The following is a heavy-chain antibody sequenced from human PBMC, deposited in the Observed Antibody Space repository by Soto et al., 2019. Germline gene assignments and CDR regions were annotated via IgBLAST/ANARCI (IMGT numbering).Heavy chain of an antibody. V-gene: IGHV3-53*01. CDR1: GFTVSSNY. J-gene: IGHJ4*02. Sequence: EVQLVESGGGLIQPGGSLRLSCAASGFTVSSNYMSWVRQAPGKGLEWVSVIYSGGSTYYADSVKGRFIISRDNSKNTLYLQMNSLRAEDTAVYYCASAKRWLQSGHFDYWGQGTLVTVSS. CDR3: ASAKRWLQSGHFDY. CDR2: IYSGGST. D-gene: IGHD5-12*01.